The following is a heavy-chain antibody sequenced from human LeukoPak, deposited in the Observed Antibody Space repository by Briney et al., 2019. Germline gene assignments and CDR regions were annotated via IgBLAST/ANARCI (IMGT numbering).Heavy chain of an antibody. CDR3: AKARYCSGGTCPEWFDP. Sequence: GGSLRLSYAASGFTFDDYAMHWVRQAPGKGLEWVSGISWNSGSIGYADSVKGRFTISRDNSKNTLYLQMNSLRAEDTAIYYCAKARYCSGGTCPEWFDPWGQGTLVTVSS. CDR2: ISWNSGSI. CDR1: GFTFDDYA. J-gene: IGHJ5*02. D-gene: IGHD2-15*01. V-gene: IGHV3-9*01.